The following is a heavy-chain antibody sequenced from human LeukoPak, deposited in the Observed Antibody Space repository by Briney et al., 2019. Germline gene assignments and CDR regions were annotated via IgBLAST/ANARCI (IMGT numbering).Heavy chain of an antibody. J-gene: IGHJ6*03. Sequence: SDTLSLTRTVSGGSISSYYWSWIRQPPGKGLEWVGYIYYCGTTNYNPSLKSRATISVDTSEKQFSLKLRSVTAEDTAMYYCARGISAYYYYMDVWGKGNTVTVSS. CDR2: IYYCGTT. CDR1: GGSISSYY. CDR3: ARGISAYYYYMDV. V-gene: IGHV4-59*07.